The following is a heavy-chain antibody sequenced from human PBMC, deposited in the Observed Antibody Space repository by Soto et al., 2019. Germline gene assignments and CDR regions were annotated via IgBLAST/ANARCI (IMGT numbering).Heavy chain of an antibody. D-gene: IGHD5-18*01. CDR1: GFTVRSTY. Sequence: EVQLVESGGGLIQPGGSLRLSCAASGFTVRSTYMSWVRQAPGKGLEWVSVTYSGGSTYYADSVKGRFTISSDNSKNTLYLQMNSLRAEDTAVYYCARSGYSYGPFDYWGQGTLVTVSS. CDR3: ARSGYSYGPFDY. J-gene: IGHJ4*02. CDR2: TYSGGST. V-gene: IGHV3-53*01.